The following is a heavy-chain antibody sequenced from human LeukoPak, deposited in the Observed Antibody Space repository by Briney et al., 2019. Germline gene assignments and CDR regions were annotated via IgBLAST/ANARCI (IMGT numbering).Heavy chain of an antibody. D-gene: IGHD2-2*01. CDR2: ISSSSSYI. V-gene: IGHV3-21*01. CDR1: GFTFSSYS. CDR3: AKDHISLAGIAQCSSTSCLFDY. J-gene: IGHJ4*02. Sequence: GGSLRLSCAASGFTFSSYSMNWVRQAPGKGLEWVSSISSSSSYIYYADSVKGRFSISRDNSKNTLYLQMNSLRAEDTAVYYCAKDHISLAGIAQCSSTSCLFDYWGQGTLVTVSS.